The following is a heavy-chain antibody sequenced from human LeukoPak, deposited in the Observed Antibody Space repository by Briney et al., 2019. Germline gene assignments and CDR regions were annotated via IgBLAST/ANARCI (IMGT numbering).Heavy chain of an antibody. CDR3: ARTLTIFGVVIPMDV. J-gene: IGHJ6*03. CDR1: GFTFSSNW. CDR2: IKQDGSEK. D-gene: IGHD3-3*01. Sequence: GSLRLSCAASGFTFSSNWMSWVRQAPGKGLEWVANIKQDGSEKYYVDSVKGRFTISRDNAKNSLYLQMNSLRAEDTAVYYCARTLTIFGVVIPMDVWGKGTTVTVSS. V-gene: IGHV3-7*01.